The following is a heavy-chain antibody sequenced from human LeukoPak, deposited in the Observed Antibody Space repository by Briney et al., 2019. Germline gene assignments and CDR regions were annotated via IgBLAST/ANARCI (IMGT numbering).Heavy chain of an antibody. CDR2: IYSGGLT. Sequence: GGSLRLSCAASGFVVNTKFMHWVRQAPGKGLEWISVIYSGGLTYYADSVEGRFTISRDNSKNTLYLYMNSLRAEDTAVYYCARDEVTSGGGLESWGQGALVIVSS. J-gene: IGHJ4*02. D-gene: IGHD3-16*01. CDR1: GFVVNTKF. V-gene: IGHV3-53*01. CDR3: ARDEVTSGGGLES.